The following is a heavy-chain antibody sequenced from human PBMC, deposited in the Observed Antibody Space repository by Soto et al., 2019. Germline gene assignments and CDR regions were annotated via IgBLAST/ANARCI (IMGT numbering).Heavy chain of an antibody. CDR2: ISYSGST. V-gene: IGHV4-59*13. CDR3: ARDSKSDDAFDI. J-gene: IGHJ3*02. CDR1: GGSISTYT. Sequence: QVQLQQSGPGLVKPPETLSLTCTVSGGSISTYTWNWIRQSPGKGLDWIGYISYSGSTMSNPSLKRRVTISVDRSKNQLTLNLSSVTAADTDKYYSARDSKSDDAFDIWGLGTMVTVSS.